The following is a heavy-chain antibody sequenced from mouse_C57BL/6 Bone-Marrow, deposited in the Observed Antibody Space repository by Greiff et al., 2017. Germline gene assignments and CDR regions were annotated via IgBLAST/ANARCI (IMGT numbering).Heavy chain of an antibody. Sequence: EVKLMESGAELVKPGASVKLSCTASGFNIKDYYMHWVKQRTEQGLAWIGRLDPEDGETKYAPKFQGKATITADTSSNTAYLQLSSLTSEDTAVYYCARSSNYDWFAYWGQGTLVTVSA. CDR3: ARSSNYDWFAY. J-gene: IGHJ3*01. D-gene: IGHD2-5*01. CDR2: LDPEDGET. CDR1: GFNIKDYY. V-gene: IGHV14-2*01.